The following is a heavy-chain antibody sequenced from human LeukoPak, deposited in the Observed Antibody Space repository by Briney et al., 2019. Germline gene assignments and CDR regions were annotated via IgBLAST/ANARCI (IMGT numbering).Heavy chain of an antibody. J-gene: IGHJ4*02. CDR1: GGSFSGYY. CDR2: INHSGST. V-gene: IGHV4-34*01. D-gene: IGHD5-18*01. Sequence: PSETLSLTCAVYGGSFSGYYWSWIRQPPGKGLEWIGEINHSGSTNCNPSLKSRVTISVDTSKNQFSLKLSSVTAADTAVYYCARGRSGYSYGSMDYWGQGTLVTVSS. CDR3: ARGRSGYSYGSMDY.